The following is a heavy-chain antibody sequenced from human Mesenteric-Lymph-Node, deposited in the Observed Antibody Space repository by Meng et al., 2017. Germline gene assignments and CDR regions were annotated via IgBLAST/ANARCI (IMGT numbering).Heavy chain of an antibody. D-gene: IGHD4-23*01. CDR1: SGSISSGDYY. V-gene: IGHV4-30-4*01. CDR2: IYYSGST. CDR3: ARDRKHYGGRGWFDP. J-gene: IGHJ5*02. Sequence: QVQLQESGPRLGQPSQTQALTRTVSSGSISSGDYYWSWIRQPPGKGLEWIGYIYYSGSTYSNASLKSRVTISIDRSKNQFSLKLSSVTAADTAVYYCARDRKHYGGRGWFDPWGQGTLVTVSS.